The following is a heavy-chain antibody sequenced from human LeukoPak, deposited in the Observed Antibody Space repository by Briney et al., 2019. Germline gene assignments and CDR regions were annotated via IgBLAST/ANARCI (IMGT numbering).Heavy chain of an antibody. CDR1: GFTFSTYA. J-gene: IGHJ4*02. CDR2: IKGGGGDP. Sequence: GGSLRLSCAAPGFTFSTYAMGWVRQAPGKGLEWVSSIKGGGGDPFYAYSVKGRFTISRDNSKNTLFLQLDSLRAEDSAVYYCAKGGHDFNPFYWWGQGTLVTVSS. V-gene: IGHV3-23*01. CDR3: AKGGHDFNPFYW. D-gene: IGHD2-21*02.